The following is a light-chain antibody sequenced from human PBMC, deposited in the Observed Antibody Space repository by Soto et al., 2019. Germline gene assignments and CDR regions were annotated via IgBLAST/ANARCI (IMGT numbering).Light chain of an antibody. CDR1: QSVSSSY. J-gene: IGKJ2*01. CDR2: GAS. Sequence: EIVLTQSPGTLSLSPGERATLSCRASQSVSSSYLAWYQQKPGQAPRLLIYGASSRATGIPDRFSGSGSGTDYTLTISRREPQDFAVDYCQQYGSSPRHTFGQGTKLEIK. CDR3: QQYGSSPRHT. V-gene: IGKV3-20*01.